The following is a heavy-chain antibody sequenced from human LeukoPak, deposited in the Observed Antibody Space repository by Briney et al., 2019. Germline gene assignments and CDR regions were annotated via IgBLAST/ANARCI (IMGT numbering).Heavy chain of an antibody. CDR3: ARSSSPLYYYYYYMDV. Sequence: SSETLSLTCTVSDGSITSSSCYWGWIRQPPGKGLEWIGSIYLSGSTYYNLSLKSRVTISIDTSKNQFSLKLSSVTAADTAVYYCARSSSPLYYYYYYMDVWGKGTTVTVSS. CDR2: IYLSGST. CDR1: DGSITSSSCY. J-gene: IGHJ6*03. D-gene: IGHD6-13*01. V-gene: IGHV4-39*07.